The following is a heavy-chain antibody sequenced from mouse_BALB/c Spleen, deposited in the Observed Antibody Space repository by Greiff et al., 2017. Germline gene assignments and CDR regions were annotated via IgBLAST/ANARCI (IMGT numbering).Heavy chain of an antibody. CDR1: GYSITSGYY. D-gene: IGHD1-2*01. CDR3: ARETYGLFAY. CDR2: ISYDGSN. J-gene: IGHJ3*01. V-gene: IGHV3-6*02. Sequence: EVQLVESGPGLVKPSQSLSLTCSVTGYSITSGYYWNWIRQFPGNKLEWMGYISYDGSNNYNPSLKNRISITRDTSKNQFFLKLNSVTTEDTATYYCARETYGLFAYWGQGTLVTVSA.